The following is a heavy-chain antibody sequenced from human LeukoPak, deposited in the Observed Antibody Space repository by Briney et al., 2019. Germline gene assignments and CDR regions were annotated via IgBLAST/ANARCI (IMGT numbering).Heavy chain of an antibody. V-gene: IGHV4-39*07. CDR2: INHSGST. J-gene: IGHJ4*02. CDR3: ARGRGYCSSTSCYEFFDY. Sequence: SETLSLTCTVSGGSISSSNYYWSWIRQPPGKGLEWIGEINHSGSTNYNPSLKSRVTISVDTSKNQFSLKLSSVTAADTAVYYCARGRGYCSSTSCYEFFDYWGQGTLVTVSS. CDR1: GGSISSSNYY. D-gene: IGHD2-2*01.